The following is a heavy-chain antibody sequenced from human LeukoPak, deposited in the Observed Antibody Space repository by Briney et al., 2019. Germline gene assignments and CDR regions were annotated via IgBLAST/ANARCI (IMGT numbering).Heavy chain of an antibody. CDR3: ARYRQAGTLDY. V-gene: IGHV1-2*02. D-gene: IGHD1-7*01. CDR1: GYTFTGYF. J-gene: IGHJ4*02. CDR2: INPNSGGT. Sequence: VASVKVSCKASGYTFTGYFMHWVRQAPGQGLDWMGWINPNSGGTNYAQMFQGRVTMTRDTSISTAYMELSRLRSDDTAVYYCARYRQAGTLDYWGQGTLVTVSS.